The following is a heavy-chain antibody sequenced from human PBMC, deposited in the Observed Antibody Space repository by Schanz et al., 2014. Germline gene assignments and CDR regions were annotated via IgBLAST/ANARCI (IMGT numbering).Heavy chain of an antibody. J-gene: IGHJ4*02. CDR1: GGTFSSYT. D-gene: IGHD3-10*01. V-gene: IGHV1-69*02. CDR2: IIPVLNIA. Sequence: QLQLVHSGAEVKKPGSSVKVSCKLSGGTFSSYTISWMRQAPGQGLEWMGKIIPVLNIATYAQRFQGRVSITADTSTNTAYMELSSLTSEDTAVHYCARGRGFYDYCGQGTLVTVSS. CDR3: ARGRGFYDY.